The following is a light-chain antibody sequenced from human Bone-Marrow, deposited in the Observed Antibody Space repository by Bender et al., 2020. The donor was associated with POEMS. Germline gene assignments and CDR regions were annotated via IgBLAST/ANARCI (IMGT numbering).Light chain of an antibody. CDR2: DVS. Sequence: QSALTQPRSVSASPGQSVTISCSGTSSDVGGYNYVSWYQHHPGKAPKLLIYDVSKRPSGISNRFSGSKSGNTASLTISGLQVEDEADYYCSSHAITNTRIFGGGTKVTVL. V-gene: IGLV2-11*01. CDR1: SSDVGGYNY. J-gene: IGLJ2*01. CDR3: SSHAITNTRI.